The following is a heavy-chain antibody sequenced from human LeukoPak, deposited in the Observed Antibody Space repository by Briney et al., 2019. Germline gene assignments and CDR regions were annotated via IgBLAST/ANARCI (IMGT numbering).Heavy chain of an antibody. J-gene: IGHJ4*02. CDR1: GFSLSTSGMR. D-gene: IGHD6-13*01. V-gene: IGHV2-70*04. Sequence: ESGPTLVNHTQTLTLTCTFSGFSLSTSGMRVSWIRQPPGKALEWLARIDWDDDKFYSTSLKTRLTISKDTSKNQVVLTMTNMDPVDTATYYCARMSRGVAAAGYYFDYWGQGTLVTVSS. CDR3: ARMSRGVAAAGYYFDY. CDR2: IDWDDDK.